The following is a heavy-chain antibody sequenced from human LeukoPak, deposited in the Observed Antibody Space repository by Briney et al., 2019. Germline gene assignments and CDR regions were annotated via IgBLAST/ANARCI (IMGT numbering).Heavy chain of an antibody. J-gene: IGHJ4*02. CDR3: ARSVAIGFDYDSSGYYLDY. CDR2: IEQDGSEK. V-gene: IGHV3-7*01. D-gene: IGHD3-22*01. CDR1: EFTFSSYW. Sequence: PGGSLRLSCAASEFTFSSYWMSWVRQAPGKGLEWVANIEQDGSEKYYVDSVKGRFTISRDNAKNSLYLQMNSLRAEDTAVYYCARSVAIGFDYDSSGYYLDYWGQGTLVTVSS.